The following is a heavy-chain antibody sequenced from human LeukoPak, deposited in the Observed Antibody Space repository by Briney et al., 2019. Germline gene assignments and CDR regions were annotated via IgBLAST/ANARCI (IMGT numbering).Heavy chain of an antibody. CDR3: ARVPYYYDSSGYYPDAFDI. CDR2: IYYSGST. V-gene: IGHV4-30-4*01. CDR1: GGSISSGDYY. Sequence: SETLSLTCTVSGGSISSGDYYWSWIRQPPGKGLEWIGHIYYSGSTYYNPSLKSRVTISVDTSKNQFSLKLSSVTAADTAVYYCARVPYYYDSSGYYPDAFDIWGQGTMVTVSS. D-gene: IGHD3-22*01. J-gene: IGHJ3*02.